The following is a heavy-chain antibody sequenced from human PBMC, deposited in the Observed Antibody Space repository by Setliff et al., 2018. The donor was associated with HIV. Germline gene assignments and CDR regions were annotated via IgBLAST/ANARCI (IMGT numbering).Heavy chain of an antibody. J-gene: IGHJ4*02. CDR3: ATDTAMLQEGTEF. Sequence: SETLSLTCTVSGGSISSYYWSWIRQPPGKGLEWIGSVYYNGATDHNPSLKSRVTISVDTSKNQFSLKLSSVTAADTAIYYCATDTAMLQEGTEFWGQGTLVTVSS. CDR2: VYYNGAT. D-gene: IGHD5-18*01. CDR1: GGSISSYY. V-gene: IGHV4-59*05.